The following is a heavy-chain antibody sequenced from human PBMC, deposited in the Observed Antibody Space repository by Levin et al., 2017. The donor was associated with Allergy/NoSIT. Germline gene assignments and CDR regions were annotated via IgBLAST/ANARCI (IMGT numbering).Heavy chain of an antibody. CDR2: VSPTSAYT. J-gene: IGHJ6*02. V-gene: IGHV3-11*05. Sequence: GGSLRLSCAASGFTFSDYYMSWIRQAPGKGLEWVSYVSPTSAYTYYADSVKGRFTISRDNAKNSLSLQMDSLRAEDTAVYYCARGHYGMDVWGQGTTVTVSS. CDR3: ARGHYGMDV. CDR1: GFTFSDYY.